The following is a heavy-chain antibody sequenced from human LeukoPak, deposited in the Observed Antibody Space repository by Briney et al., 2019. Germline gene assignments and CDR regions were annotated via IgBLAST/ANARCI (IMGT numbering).Heavy chain of an antibody. CDR1: GYTFTSYY. V-gene: IGHV1-46*01. CDR3: ARGGVRIAAAGTPSDY. D-gene: IGHD6-13*01. Sequence: ASVKVSCKASGYTFTSYYMHWVRQAPGQGLEWMGIINPSGGSTSYAQKFQGRVTMTRDTSTSTVYMELSSLRSEDTAVYYCARGGVRIAAAGTPSDYWGRGTLVTVSS. CDR2: INPSGGST. J-gene: IGHJ4*02.